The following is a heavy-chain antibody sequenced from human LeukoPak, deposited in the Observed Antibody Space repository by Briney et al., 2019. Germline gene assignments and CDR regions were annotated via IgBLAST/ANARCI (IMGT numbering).Heavy chain of an antibody. Sequence: ASVKVSCQASGYNFTGYCIHWVRQAPGQGLEWMGWINPKSGGTNYAQKFQGRVTMTRDTSISTAYMELSRLRSDGTAVYYCATRGTYDSSDYFDYWGQGTLVTVSS. CDR1: GYNFTGYC. CDR2: INPKSGGT. CDR3: ATRGTYDSSDYFDY. V-gene: IGHV1-2*02. J-gene: IGHJ4*02. D-gene: IGHD3-22*01.